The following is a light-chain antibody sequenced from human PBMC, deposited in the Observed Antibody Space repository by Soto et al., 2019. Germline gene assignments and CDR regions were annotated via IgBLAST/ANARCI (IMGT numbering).Light chain of an antibody. CDR2: DAS. CDR1: QSVSTF. Sequence: EIVLTQSPATLSLSPGRRATLSCRTSQSVSTFLAWYQQKPGQAPRLLIYDASNRATGIPARFSGSGSGTDFTLTISSLEPEDFAIYYCQLRSDWPPFSFGQGTKLEIK. CDR3: QLRSDWPPFS. V-gene: IGKV3-11*01. J-gene: IGKJ2*03.